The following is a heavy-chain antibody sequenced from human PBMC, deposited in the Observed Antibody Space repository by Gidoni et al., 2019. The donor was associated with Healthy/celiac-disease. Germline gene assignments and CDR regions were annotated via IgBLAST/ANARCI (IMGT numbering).Heavy chain of an antibody. CDR2: ISWNSGSI. D-gene: IGHD4-17*01. CDR3: AKGDYGGNSLDAFDI. J-gene: IGHJ3*02. Sequence: EVQLVESGGGLVQPGRSLRLSCAASGFTFDDYAMHWVRQAPGKGLEWVSGISWNSGSIGYADSVKGRFTISRDNAKNSLYLQMNSLRAEDTALYYCAKGDYGGNSLDAFDIWGQGTMVTVSS. CDR1: GFTFDDYA. V-gene: IGHV3-9*01.